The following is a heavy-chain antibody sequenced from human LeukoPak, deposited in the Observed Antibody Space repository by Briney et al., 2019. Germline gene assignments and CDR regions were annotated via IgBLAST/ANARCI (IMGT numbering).Heavy chain of an antibody. J-gene: IGHJ4*02. V-gene: IGHV3-64*01. Sequence: PGGSLRLSCAASGFTFSSYEMHWVRQAPGKGLEYVSSISSNGGSTHYANSVKGRFIISRDNSKNTLYLQMGSLRVEDMAVYYCAREHGDYHQRAFDAWGQGTQVTVSS. CDR2: ISSNGGST. CDR1: GFTFSSYE. CDR3: AREHGDYHQRAFDA. D-gene: IGHD4-17*01.